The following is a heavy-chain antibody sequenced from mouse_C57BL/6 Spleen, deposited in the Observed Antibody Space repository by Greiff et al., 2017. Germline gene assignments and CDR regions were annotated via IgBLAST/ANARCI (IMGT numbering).Heavy chain of an antibody. CDR1: GYAFSSSW. Sequence: QVQLQQSGPELVKPGASLKISCKASGYAFSSSWMNWVKQRPGKGLEWIGRIYPGDGDTNYNGKFKGKATLTADKSSSTAYMQLSSLTSEDSAVYFCARWVSSGPDYWGQGTTLTVAS. CDR2: IYPGDGDT. CDR3: ARWVSSGPDY. J-gene: IGHJ2*01. V-gene: IGHV1-82*01. D-gene: IGHD3-2*02.